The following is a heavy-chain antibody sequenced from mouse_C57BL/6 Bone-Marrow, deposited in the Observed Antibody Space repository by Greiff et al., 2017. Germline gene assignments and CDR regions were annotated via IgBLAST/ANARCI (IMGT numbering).Heavy chain of an antibody. J-gene: IGHJ2*01. D-gene: IGHD1-1*01. CDR3: ARDYYVSSSFDD. V-gene: IGHV1-80*01. Sequence: QVQLKQPGAELVKPGASVKISCKASGYAFSSYWMNWVKQRPGKGLEWIGQIYPGDGDTNYNGKFKGKATLTADKSSSTAYMQLSSLTSEDSAVYFCARDYYVSSSFDDWGQGTTLTVSS. CDR1: GYAFSSYW. CDR2: IYPGDGDT.